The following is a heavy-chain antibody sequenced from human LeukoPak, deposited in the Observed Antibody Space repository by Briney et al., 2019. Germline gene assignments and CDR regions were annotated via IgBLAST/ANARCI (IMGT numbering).Heavy chain of an antibody. J-gene: IGHJ4*02. CDR1: GFTFGSYS. CDR3: ARESITGHRDFDY. D-gene: IGHD1-20*01. Sequence: PGGSLRLSCAASGFTFGSYSVNWVRQAPGKGLEWISYISSGSRTIYYAGSVEGRFTVSRDNAKNSLYLQMRSLRAEDTAVYYCARESITGHRDFDYWGQGTLVTVSS. V-gene: IGHV3-48*01. CDR2: ISSGSRTI.